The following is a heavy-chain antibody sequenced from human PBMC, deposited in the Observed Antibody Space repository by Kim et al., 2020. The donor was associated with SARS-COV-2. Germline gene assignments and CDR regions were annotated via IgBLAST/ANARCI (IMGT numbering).Heavy chain of an antibody. CDR3: ARDGNSYGSGDY. Sequence: NYAQKLQGRVTITADEATSTAYMELGSLRSEDTAVYYCARDGNSYGSGDYWGQGTLVTVSS. J-gene: IGHJ4*02. D-gene: IGHD5-18*01. V-gene: IGHV1-69*01.